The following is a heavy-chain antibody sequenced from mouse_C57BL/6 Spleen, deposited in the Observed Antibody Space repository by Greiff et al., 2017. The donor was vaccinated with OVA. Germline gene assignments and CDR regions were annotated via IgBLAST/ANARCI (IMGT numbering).Heavy chain of an antibody. V-gene: IGHV1-18*01. CDR3: ARYDYDGFAY. Sequence: VQLQQSGPELVKPGASVKIPCKASGYTFTDYNMDWVKQSHGKSLEWIGDINPNNGGTIYNQKFKGKATLTVDKSSSTAYMELRRLTSEDTAVYYCARYDYDGFAYWGQGTLVTVSA. J-gene: IGHJ3*01. CDR1: GYTFTDYN. D-gene: IGHD2-4*01. CDR2: INPNNGGT.